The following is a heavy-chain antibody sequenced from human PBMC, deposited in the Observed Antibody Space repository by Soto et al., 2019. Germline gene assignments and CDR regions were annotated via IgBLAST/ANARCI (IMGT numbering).Heavy chain of an antibody. CDR3: ARGRYGDY. D-gene: IGHD1-1*01. Sequence: QIHLVQSGAEVKKPGASVKVSCKGSGHGFTTYGITWVRQAPGQGLEWMAWISAHNGNTNYAQKLQGRVTVTRDTSTSPAYMELRSLRSDDTAVYYGARGRYGDYWGQGALVTVSS. CDR1: GHGFTTYG. V-gene: IGHV1-18*01. J-gene: IGHJ4*02. CDR2: ISAHNGNT.